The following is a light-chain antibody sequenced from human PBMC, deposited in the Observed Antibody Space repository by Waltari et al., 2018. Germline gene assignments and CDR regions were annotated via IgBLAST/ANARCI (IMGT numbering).Light chain of an antibody. CDR1: NIGTKS. CDR2: YDN. Sequence: SYVLTPPHSLSVAPGKTARLTCGGNNIGTKSVPWCQQKAGQAPVVVISYDNDRPSGIPERFSASNSGNMATLTISRVEAGDEADYYCQVWDNYSDHWVFGGGTKLTVL. V-gene: IGLV3-21*04. J-gene: IGLJ3*02. CDR3: QVWDNYSDHWV.